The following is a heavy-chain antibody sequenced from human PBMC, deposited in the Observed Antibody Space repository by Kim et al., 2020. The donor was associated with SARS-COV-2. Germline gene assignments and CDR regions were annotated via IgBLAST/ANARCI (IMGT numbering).Heavy chain of an antibody. V-gene: IGHV3-23*01. CDR2: ISGSGGST. J-gene: IGHJ6*02. Sequence: GGSLRLSCAASGFTFSNYNMDWVRQAPGKGLEWVSTISGSGGSTYYADSVKGRFTISRDNSKNTVYLQMNGLRAEDTAVYYCAKQGLDVWGQGTTVSDSS. CDR3: AKQGLDV. CDR1: GFTFSNYN.